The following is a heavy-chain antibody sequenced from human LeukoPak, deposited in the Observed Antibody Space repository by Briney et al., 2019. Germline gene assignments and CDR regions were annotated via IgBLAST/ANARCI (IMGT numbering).Heavy chain of an antibody. Sequence: PGGSLRLSCAASGFTFSDYYMSWIRQAPGKGLEWVSYISSSGSTIYYADSVKGRFTTSRDNAKNSLYLQMNSLRAEDTAVYYCARDDYDSSGEGWFDPWGQGTLVTVSS. CDR2: ISSSGSTI. J-gene: IGHJ5*02. CDR1: GFTFSDYY. V-gene: IGHV3-11*04. CDR3: ARDDYDSSGEGWFDP. D-gene: IGHD3-22*01.